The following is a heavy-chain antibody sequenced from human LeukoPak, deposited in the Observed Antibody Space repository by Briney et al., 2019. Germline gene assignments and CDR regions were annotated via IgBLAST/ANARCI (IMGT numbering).Heavy chain of an antibody. CDR3: ASGYGSPLDAFDI. V-gene: IGHV3-21*01. J-gene: IGHJ3*02. CDR1: GFTFSSYN. CDR2: ITSSSSHI. Sequence: GGSLRLSCAASGFTFSSYNMNWVRQAPGKGLEWVSSITSSSSHIYYADSVKGRFTISRDNARNSLYLQMNSLRAEDTAVYYCASGYGSPLDAFDIWGQGTMVTVSS. D-gene: IGHD5-18*01.